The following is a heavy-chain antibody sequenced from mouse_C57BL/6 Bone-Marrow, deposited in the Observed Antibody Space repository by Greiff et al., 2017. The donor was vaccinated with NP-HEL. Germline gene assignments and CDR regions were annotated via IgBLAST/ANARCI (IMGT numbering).Heavy chain of an antibody. Sequence: VQLQQSGPELVKPGASVKISCKASGYAFSSSWMNWVKQRPGKGLEWIGRIYPGDGDTNYNGKFKGKATLTADKSSSTAYMQLSSLTSEDSAVYFCARETGRGFAYWGQGTLVTVSA. CDR2: IYPGDGDT. V-gene: IGHV1-82*01. CDR3: ARETGRGFAY. J-gene: IGHJ3*01. CDR1: GYAFSSSW. D-gene: IGHD4-1*01.